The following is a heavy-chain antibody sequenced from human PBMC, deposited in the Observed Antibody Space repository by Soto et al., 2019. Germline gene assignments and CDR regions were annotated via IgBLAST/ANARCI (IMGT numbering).Heavy chain of an antibody. CDR1: GFTFTIYE. Sequence: GGSLRLSCVASGFTFTIYEMNWVRQAPGKGLEWISYIDTSGDTIRYADSVKGRFTISRDNAKNSLFLQLDSLRAEDTALYYCARGDSNGWYFDYWGQGTLVTVSS. CDR3: ARGDSNGWYFDY. D-gene: IGHD6-19*01. V-gene: IGHV3-48*03. J-gene: IGHJ4*02. CDR2: IDTSGDTI.